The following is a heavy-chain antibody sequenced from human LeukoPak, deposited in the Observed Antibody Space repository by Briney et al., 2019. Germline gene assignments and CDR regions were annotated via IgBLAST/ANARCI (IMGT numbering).Heavy chain of an antibody. CDR3: ARDRRGSSWYYYGMDV. V-gene: IGHV1-18*01. CDR2: ISAYNGNT. D-gene: IGHD6-13*01. Sequence: ASVKVSCKASGYTFTSYGISWVRQAPGQGLEWMGWISAYNGNTNYAQKLQGRVTMTTDTSTSTAYMELRSLRSDDTAVYYCARDRRGSSWYYYGMDVWGQGTTVTVSS. J-gene: IGHJ6*02. CDR1: GYTFTSYG.